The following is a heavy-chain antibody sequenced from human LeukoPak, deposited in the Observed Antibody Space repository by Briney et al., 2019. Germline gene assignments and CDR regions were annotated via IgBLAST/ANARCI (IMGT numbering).Heavy chain of an antibody. D-gene: IGHD2-2*01. Sequence: GASVKVSCKASGYTFTGYYMHWVRQAPGQGLEWMGWIYPNNGGPNYEQKFQGRITMTRDTSITTAYMELSRLTSDDTAVYYCARAQSSTSLYDMGGWGQGTTVTVSS. CDR2: IYPNNGGP. CDR1: GYTFTGYY. V-gene: IGHV1-2*02. CDR3: ARAQSSTSLYDMGG. J-gene: IGHJ6*02.